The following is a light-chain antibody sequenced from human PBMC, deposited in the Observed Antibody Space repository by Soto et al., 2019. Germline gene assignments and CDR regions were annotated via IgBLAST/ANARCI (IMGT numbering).Light chain of an antibody. Sequence: QSVLTQPPSVSAAPGQKVIISCSGSSSNIGNNYVSWYQQLPGTAAKLLIYDNNKRPSGIPDRFSGSKSGTSATLGITGLQTGDEADYYCGTWDSSLSAYVFGTGTKLTVL. CDR1: SSNIGNNY. CDR3: GTWDSSLSAYV. J-gene: IGLJ1*01. CDR2: DNN. V-gene: IGLV1-51*01.